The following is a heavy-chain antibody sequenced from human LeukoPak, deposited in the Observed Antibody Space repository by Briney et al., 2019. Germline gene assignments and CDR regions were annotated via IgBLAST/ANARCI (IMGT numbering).Heavy chain of an antibody. V-gene: IGHV3-64*01. CDR1: GFTFSSYA. Sequence: PGGSVRLSCAASGFTFSSYAMHWVRQAPGKGLEDVSAISSNGGSTYYANSVKGRFTISRDNYKNTLYLQMGSMRAEDMAVYYCARTHCSSTSCPPYYYYYYMDVWGKGTTVTVSS. CDR2: ISSNGGST. J-gene: IGHJ6*03. CDR3: ARTHCSSTSCPPYYYYYYMDV. D-gene: IGHD2-2*01.